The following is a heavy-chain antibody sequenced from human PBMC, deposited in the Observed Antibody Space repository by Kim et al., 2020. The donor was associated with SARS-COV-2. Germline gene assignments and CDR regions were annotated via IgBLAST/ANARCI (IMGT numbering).Heavy chain of an antibody. Sequence: YTPSLQSRVPITVDTSKNQVSLRLSSVTAADTAVYYCARGVDYWGQGTLVTVSS. J-gene: IGHJ4*02. CDR3: ARGVDY. V-gene: IGHV4-59*09.